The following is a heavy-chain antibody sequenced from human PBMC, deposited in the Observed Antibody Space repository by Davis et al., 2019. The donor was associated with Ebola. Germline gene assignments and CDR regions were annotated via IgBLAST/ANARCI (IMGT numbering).Heavy chain of an antibody. CDR3: ARRADY. CDR1: GSFSDYS. J-gene: IGHJ4*02. Sequence: GESLKISCAASGSFSDYSMNWVRQAPGKGLEWISWISASGNTIYYADAVRGRLTISRDNAKNSLYLQMNSLRAEDTAVYYCARRADYWGQGTLVTVSS. CDR2: ISASGNTI. V-gene: IGHV3-11*01.